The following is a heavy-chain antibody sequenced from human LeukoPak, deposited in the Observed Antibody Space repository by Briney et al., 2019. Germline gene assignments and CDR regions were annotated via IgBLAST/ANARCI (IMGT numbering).Heavy chain of an antibody. CDR2: IYTSGST. V-gene: IGHV4-4*07. CDR1: GGSFSGYY. D-gene: IGHD6-19*01. J-gene: IGHJ4*02. Sequence: SETLSLTCAVYGGSFSGYYWSWIRQPAGKGLEWIGRIYTSGSTNYNPSLKSRVTMSVDTSKNQFSLKMSSVTAADTAVYYCARDDGIAVADTGVDYWGQGTLVTVSS. CDR3: ARDDGIAVADTGVDY.